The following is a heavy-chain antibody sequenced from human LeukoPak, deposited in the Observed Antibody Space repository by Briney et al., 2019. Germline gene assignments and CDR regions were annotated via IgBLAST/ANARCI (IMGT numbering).Heavy chain of an antibody. D-gene: IGHD2-21*02. CDR3: ARWVTADRGKKDAFDV. Sequence: GESLKISCKASGYSFTTYWIGWVRQMPGKGLEWMGIIFPADSDTRYSPSFQGQVTVSADKSITTAYLQWSSLKASDTAMYYCARWVTADRGKKDAFDVWAKGQWSPSLQ. J-gene: IGHJ3*01. CDR1: GYSFTTYW. CDR2: IFPADSDT. V-gene: IGHV5-51*01.